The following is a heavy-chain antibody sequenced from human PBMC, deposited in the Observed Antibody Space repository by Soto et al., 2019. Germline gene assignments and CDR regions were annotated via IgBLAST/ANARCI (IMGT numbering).Heavy chain of an antibody. J-gene: IGHJ5*02. CDR1: GGSISTSRSY. D-gene: IGHD2-21*01. V-gene: IGHV4-39*01. Sequence: QLQLLESGPGLVKASETLSLTCSVSGGSISTSRSYWAWIRQPPGKGLEWLANIFYSGSTSYNPSLASRASVSVDTSKNEFSLKLRSVTAADTAVYYCARQPTTGDTDLWFDPWGQGTLVTVSS. CDR3: ARQPTTGDTDLWFDP. CDR2: IFYSGST.